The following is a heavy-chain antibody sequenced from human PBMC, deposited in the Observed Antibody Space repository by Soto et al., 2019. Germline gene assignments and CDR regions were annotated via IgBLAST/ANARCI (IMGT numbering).Heavy chain of an antibody. Sequence: QVQLQQWGAGLLKPSETLSLTCAVYGGSFSGYYWSWIRQPPGKGLEWIGEINHSGSTNYNPSLKSRVTISVDTSKNQFSLKLSSVTAADTVVYYCARGRLSSSRSADIDYWGQGTLVTVSS. CDR1: GGSFSGYY. CDR3: ARGRLSSSRSADIDY. V-gene: IGHV4-34*01. J-gene: IGHJ4*02. CDR2: INHSGST. D-gene: IGHD6-6*01.